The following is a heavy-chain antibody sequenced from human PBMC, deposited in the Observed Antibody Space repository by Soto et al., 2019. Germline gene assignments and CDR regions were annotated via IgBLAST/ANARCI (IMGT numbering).Heavy chain of an antibody. J-gene: IGHJ5*01. CDR3: AKDTRYADYVRWFDS. CDR1: GFTFSSYA. V-gene: IGHV3-23*01. Sequence: EVHLLESGGGLVQPGGSLRLSCTASGFTFSSYAMTWVRQAPGRGLEGVSGITASGGRTFYADSVKGRFTISRDNSMSTLYLPMNSLRAEDTAVYYCAKDTRYADYVRWFDSWGQGTLVTVSS. CDR2: ITASGGRT. D-gene: IGHD4-17*01.